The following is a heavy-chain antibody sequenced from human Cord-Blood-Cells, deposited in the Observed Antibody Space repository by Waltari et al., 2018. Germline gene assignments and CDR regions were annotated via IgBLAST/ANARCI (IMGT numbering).Heavy chain of an antibody. CDR2: IIPIFGKA. CDR3: AGDSSSAFDY. D-gene: IGHD6-19*01. Sequence: GIIPIFGKANYAQKFQGRVTITADESTSTAYMELSSLRSADTAVDYCAGDSSSAFDYWGQGTLVTVTA. V-gene: IGHV1-69*01. J-gene: IGHJ4*02.